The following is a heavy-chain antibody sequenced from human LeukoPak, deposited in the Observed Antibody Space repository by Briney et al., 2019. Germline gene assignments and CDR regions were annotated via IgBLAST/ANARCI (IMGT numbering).Heavy chain of an antibody. D-gene: IGHD3-22*01. V-gene: IGHV7-4-1*02. CDR1: GYTFTSYA. Sequence: ASVKVSCKASGYTFTSYAMNWVRQAPGQGLEWMGWINTNTGNPTYAQGFTGRFVFSLDTSVSTAYLQISSLKAEDTAVYYCARDSPVLYDSSGYYKETGDYWGQGTLVTVSS. CDR2: INTNTGNP. CDR3: ARDSPVLYDSSGYYKETGDY. J-gene: IGHJ4*02.